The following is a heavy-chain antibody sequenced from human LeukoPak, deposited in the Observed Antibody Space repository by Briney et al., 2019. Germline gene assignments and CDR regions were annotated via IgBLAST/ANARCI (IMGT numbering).Heavy chain of an antibody. V-gene: IGHV1-2*02. CDR2: INPNSGGT. D-gene: IGHD3-9*01. CDR1: GYTFTGYY. Sequence: EALVKVSCKASGYTFTGYYMHWVRQAPGQGLEWMGWINPNSGGTNYAQKFQGRVTMTRDTSISTAYMELSRLRSDDTAVYYCARGLEGYDILTGYYPSYFDYWGQGTLVTVSS. J-gene: IGHJ4*02. CDR3: ARGLEGYDILTGYYPSYFDY.